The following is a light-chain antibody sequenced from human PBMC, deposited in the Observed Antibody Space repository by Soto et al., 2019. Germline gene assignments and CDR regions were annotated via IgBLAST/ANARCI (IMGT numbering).Light chain of an antibody. CDR3: AAWDDSLSGYV. CDR2: SNN. V-gene: IGLV1-47*02. J-gene: IGLJ1*01. Sequence: QSVLTQPPSASGTPGQRVTISCSGSSSNIGSNYVYWYQQLPGTAPKLLIYSNNQRPSGVPDRFSGSKSGTSASLAISGLWSEDEADYYCAAWDDSLSGYVFGTGTKV. CDR1: SSNIGSNY.